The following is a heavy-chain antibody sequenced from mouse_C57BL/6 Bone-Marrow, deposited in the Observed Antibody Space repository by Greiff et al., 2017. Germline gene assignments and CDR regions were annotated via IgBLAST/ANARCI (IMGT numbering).Heavy chain of an antibody. J-gene: IGHJ3*01. CDR3: ARSGEYAWFAY. CDR1: GFTFRDYY. CDR2: INYDGSST. D-gene: IGHD5-2*01. Sequence: EVKLVESEGGLVQPGSSMTLSCTASGFTFRDYYMAWVRQVPEKGLEWVANINYDGSSTYYLDSLKSRFIISRDNAKNILYLQMSSLKSEDTATYYCARSGEYAWFAYWGQGTLVTVSA. V-gene: IGHV5-16*01.